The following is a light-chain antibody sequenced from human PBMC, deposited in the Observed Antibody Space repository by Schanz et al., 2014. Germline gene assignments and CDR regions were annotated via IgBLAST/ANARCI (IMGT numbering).Light chain of an antibody. CDR3: QQYNDWPWT. J-gene: IGKJ1*01. CDR1: QSVNSN. V-gene: IGKV3D-15*01. Sequence: EIVLTQSPGTLSLSPGERATLSCRASQSVNSNYLAWYQQKPGQAPRLLIYDASNRATGIPDRFSGSGSGTEFTLTISSLQSEDFAVYFCQQYNDWPWTFGQGTKVEIK. CDR2: DAS.